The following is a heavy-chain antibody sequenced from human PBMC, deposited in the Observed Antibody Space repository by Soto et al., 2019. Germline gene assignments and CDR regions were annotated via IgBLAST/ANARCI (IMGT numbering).Heavy chain of an antibody. V-gene: IGHV1-24*01. J-gene: IGHJ6*02. CDR2: FAPEHGAT. CDR3: ATDLGDSNQRIYYYYGMDV. D-gene: IGHD4-4*01. Sequence: QVQLVQSGAEVKKPGASVKVSCKVSGNTVTELSIHWVRQAPGKGLEWMGGFAPEHGATISAQKFQGRVTMTEDTSTDTAYMELSSLRSEDTAVYYCATDLGDSNQRIYYYYGMDVWGQGTTVTVSS. CDR1: GNTVTELS.